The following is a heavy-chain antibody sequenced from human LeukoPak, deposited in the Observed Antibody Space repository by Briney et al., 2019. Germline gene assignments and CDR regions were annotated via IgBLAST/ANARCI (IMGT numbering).Heavy chain of an antibody. CDR1: GFTFSSYG. CDR2: IRYDGSNK. D-gene: IGHD3-10*01. V-gene: IGHV3-30*02. CDR3: ATGPYYYGSGSRDY. J-gene: IGHJ4*02. Sequence: GGSLRLSCAASGFTFSSYGMHWVRQAPGKGLEWVAFIRYDGSNKYYADSVKGRFTISRDNSKNTLYLQMNSLRAVDTAVYYCATGPYYYGSGSRDYWGQGTLVTVSS.